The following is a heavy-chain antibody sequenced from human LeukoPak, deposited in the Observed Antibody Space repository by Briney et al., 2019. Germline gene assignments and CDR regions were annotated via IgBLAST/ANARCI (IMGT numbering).Heavy chain of an antibody. J-gene: IGHJ5*02. Sequence: QPGGSLRLSCAASGFTFSSYSMNWVRQAPGKGLEWVSYISSSSSTIYYADSVKGRFTISRDNAKNSLYLQMNSLRAEDTAVYYCARAGYSSSSGWFDPWGQGTLVTVSS. CDR3: ARAGYSSSSGWFDP. V-gene: IGHV3-48*01. CDR2: ISSSSSTI. D-gene: IGHD6-6*01. CDR1: GFTFSSYS.